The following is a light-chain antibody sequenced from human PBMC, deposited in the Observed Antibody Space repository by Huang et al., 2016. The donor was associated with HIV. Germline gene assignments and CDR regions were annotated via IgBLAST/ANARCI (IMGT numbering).Light chain of an antibody. CDR1: RHIYSY. J-gene: IGKJ3*01. CDR3: QQYDSLPRT. CDR2: DAA. V-gene: IGKV1-33*01. Sequence: DIQMTQSPSSLSASIGDRVTITCRASRHIYSYLNWYQHRPGKAPKLLIYDAANLEVGGPSRFSGSGSGRNFTLIISSRQPEDFATYYCQQYDSLPRTFGPGTKV.